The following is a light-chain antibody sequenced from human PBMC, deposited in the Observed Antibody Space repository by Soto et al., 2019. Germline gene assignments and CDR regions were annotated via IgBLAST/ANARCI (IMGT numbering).Light chain of an antibody. CDR1: QSVSSY. V-gene: IGKV3-11*01. Sequence: EIVLTQSPATLSLSPGERATLSCRASQSVSSYLARYQQKPGQAPRLLIYDASNRATGIPARFSGSGSGTDFTLASSSLAAEDFAVEFWTERSNWHPGLTFGPGTKVDIK. CDR3: TERSNWHPGLT. J-gene: IGKJ3*01. CDR2: DAS.